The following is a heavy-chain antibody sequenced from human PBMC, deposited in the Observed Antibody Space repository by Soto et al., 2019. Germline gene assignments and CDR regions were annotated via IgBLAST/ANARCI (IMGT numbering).Heavy chain of an antibody. V-gene: IGHV1-18*01. CDR1: GYTFTSYG. CDR2: ISGYNGNT. CDR3: AKERVTMCWHDRDGMDV. Sequence: QVQLVQSGAEVKKPGASVRVSCKPSGYTFTSYGINWVRQAPGQGLEWMGWISGYNGNTKYAQKIQGRVTMTTDTDTNTANMDLRSRRSDETALYYCAKERVTMCWHDRDGMDVWGQGTAVTVSS. D-gene: IGHD1-26*01. J-gene: IGHJ6*02.